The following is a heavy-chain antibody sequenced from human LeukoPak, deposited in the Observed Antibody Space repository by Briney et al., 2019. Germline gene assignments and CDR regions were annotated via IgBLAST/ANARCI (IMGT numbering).Heavy chain of an antibody. V-gene: IGHV3-30*18. CDR1: GFTFSSYG. CDR2: ISYDGSRK. CDR3: AKDSRPNYGDYLDY. D-gene: IGHD4-17*01. Sequence: GGSLRLSCAASGFTFSSYGMHWVRQAPGKWLEWVAVISYDGSRKYFADSVKGRFTISRDNSKNTLYLQMNSLRAEDTAMYYCAKDSRPNYGDYLDYWGQETLVTVSS. J-gene: IGHJ4*02.